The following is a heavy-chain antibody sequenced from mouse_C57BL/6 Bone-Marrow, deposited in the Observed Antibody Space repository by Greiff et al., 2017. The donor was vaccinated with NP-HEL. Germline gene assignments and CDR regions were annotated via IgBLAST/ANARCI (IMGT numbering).Heavy chain of an antibody. CDR3: AREKDYYYGSSSYYYAMDY. Sequence: QVTLKESGAELARPGASVKLSCKASGYTFTSYGISWVKQRTGQGLEWIGEIYPRSGNTYYNEKFKGKATLTADKSSSTAYMELRSLTSEDSAVYFCAREKDYYYGSSSYYYAMDYWGQGTSVTVSS. J-gene: IGHJ4*01. D-gene: IGHD1-1*01. CDR2: IYPRSGNT. CDR1: GYTFTSYG. V-gene: IGHV1-81*01.